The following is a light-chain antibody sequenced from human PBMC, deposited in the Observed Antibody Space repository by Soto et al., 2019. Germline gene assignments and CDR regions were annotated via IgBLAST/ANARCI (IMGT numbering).Light chain of an antibody. CDR3: LQDHNYPRT. V-gene: IGKV1-6*01. J-gene: IGKJ1*01. CDR1: QYIKNE. Sequence: AIQMTQSPSSLSASVGDRVTITCRASQYIKNELGWYQQKPGKAPNVLIYAASILLSGVPSRFSGAGSGTDFTLTISSLQPEDFATYYCLQDHNYPRTFGQGTRVEIK. CDR2: AAS.